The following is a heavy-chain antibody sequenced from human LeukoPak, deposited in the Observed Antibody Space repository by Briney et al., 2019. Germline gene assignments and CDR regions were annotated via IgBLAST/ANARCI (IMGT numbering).Heavy chain of an antibody. CDR1: GGSISSSSYY. D-gene: IGHD6-19*01. V-gene: IGHV4-39*01. CDR3: ARLGYTRGLDY. Sequence: PSETLSLTCTVSGGSISSSSYYWGWVRQPPGKGLDWIGSIYYGGSTYYNPSLKSRVTISVDTSKNQFSLRLSSVTAADTAVYYCARLGYTRGLDYWGQGTLVTVSS. CDR2: IYYGGST. J-gene: IGHJ4*02.